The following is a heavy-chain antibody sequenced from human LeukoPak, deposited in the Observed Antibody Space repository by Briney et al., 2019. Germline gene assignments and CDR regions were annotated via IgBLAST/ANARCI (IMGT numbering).Heavy chain of an antibody. V-gene: IGHV3-7*01. Sequence: GGSLRLSCVASGFSFGKYWMRWVRQAPWKGLEWVANIKLDGSEKNYVDSVKGRFTISRDNAKNSLYLQMDSLRAEDTAVYYCARSRSAGYWGQGTLVTVSS. J-gene: IGHJ4*02. CDR2: IKLDGSEK. CDR1: GFSFGKYW. CDR3: ARSRSAGY.